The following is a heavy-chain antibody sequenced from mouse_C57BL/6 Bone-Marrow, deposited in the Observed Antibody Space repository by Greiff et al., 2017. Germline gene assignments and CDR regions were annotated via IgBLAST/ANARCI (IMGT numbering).Heavy chain of an antibody. V-gene: IGHV5-6*01. Sequence: EVKLQESGGDLVKPGGSLKLSCAASGFTFSSYGMSWVRQTPDKRLEWVATISSGGSYTYYPDSVKGRFTISRDNAKNTLYLQMSSLKSEDTAMYYCARLPLYAMDYWGQGTSVTVSS. CDR2: ISSGGSYT. J-gene: IGHJ4*01. CDR3: ARLPLYAMDY. CDR1: GFTFSSYG.